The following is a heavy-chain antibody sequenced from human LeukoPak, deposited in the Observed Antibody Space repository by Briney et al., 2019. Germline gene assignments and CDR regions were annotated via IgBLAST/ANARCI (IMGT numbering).Heavy chain of an antibody. CDR3: AARPVADNPAPFDY. CDR2: ITGSGSRT. CDR1: GFTFNNYA. J-gene: IGHJ4*02. D-gene: IGHD6-19*01. V-gene: IGHV3-23*01. Sequence: PGGSLRLSCAASGFTFNNYAMTWVRQPPGKGLECVSSITGSGSRTYYADSVKGRFTISRDSSKNTLFLQMNSLRADDTAVYYCAARPVADNPAPFDYWGQGTLVTVSS.